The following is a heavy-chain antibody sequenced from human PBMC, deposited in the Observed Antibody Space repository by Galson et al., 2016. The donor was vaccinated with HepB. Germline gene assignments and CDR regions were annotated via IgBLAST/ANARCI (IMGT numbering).Heavy chain of an antibody. CDR3: VTGLQGDS. V-gene: IGHV3-30*03. CDR1: GFTFSNYA. Sequence: SLRLSCAASGFTFSNYAMHWVRQAPGKGLDWVAVISYDGSHKYYADSVKGRFTISRDNSKNTLYLQMNSLRAEDTAVYHCVTGLQGDSWGQGTLVTVSS. J-gene: IGHJ4*02. CDR2: ISYDGSHK. D-gene: IGHD3-16*01.